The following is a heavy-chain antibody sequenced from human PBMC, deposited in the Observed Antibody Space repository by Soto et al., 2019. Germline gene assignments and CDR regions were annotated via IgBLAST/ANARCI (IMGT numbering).Heavy chain of an antibody. D-gene: IGHD1-20*01. CDR3: TRSWRQYKWNDLGY. J-gene: IGHJ4*02. Sequence: GGSLRLSCVASGFTFSSYSMNWVRQAPGKGLEWVSSISSSSNYVYYADSVKGRFTISRDNAKNSLFLQMISLRAEDTGVYYCTRSWRQYKWNDLGYWGQGTLVTVSS. CDR2: ISSSSNYV. V-gene: IGHV3-21*01. CDR1: GFTFSSYS.